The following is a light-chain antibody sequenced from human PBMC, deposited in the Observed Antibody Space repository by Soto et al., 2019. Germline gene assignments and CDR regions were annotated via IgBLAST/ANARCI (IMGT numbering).Light chain of an antibody. Sequence: QSVLTQPPSASGTPGQRVTIACSGSSSNIGSTTVKWYQQLPGTAPKLRIYNNNQRPSGVPDRFSGSKSGTSASLAISGLQSEDEADYYGAAWDDSLNGVVFGVGTKLPVL. V-gene: IGLV1-44*01. CDR1: SSNIGSTT. CDR3: AAWDDSLNGVV. CDR2: NNN. J-gene: IGLJ3*02.